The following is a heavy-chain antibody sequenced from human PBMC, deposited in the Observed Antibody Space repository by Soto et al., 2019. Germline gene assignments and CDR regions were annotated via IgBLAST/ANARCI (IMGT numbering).Heavy chain of an antibody. J-gene: IGHJ4*02. CDR1: GGSVSNSNYY. CDR3: VSQRTSVLTQAYFDY. Sequence: SETLSLTCTVSGGSVSNSNYYWGWIRQSPGKGLEWIGSVYYGGRSYSKSSVKSRVTISVDTSKNQFSLNLNSVTASDTAVYFCVSQRTSVLTQAYFDYWGPGALVTVSS. D-gene: IGHD2-8*01. V-gene: IGHV4-39*01. CDR2: VYYGGRS.